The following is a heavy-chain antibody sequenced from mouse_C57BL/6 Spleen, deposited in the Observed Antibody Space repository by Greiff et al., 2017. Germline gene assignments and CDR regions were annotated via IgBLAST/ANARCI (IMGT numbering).Heavy chain of an antibody. CDR1: GYAFSSSW. V-gene: IGHV1-82*01. Sequence: VKLQESGPELVKPGASVKISCKASGYAFSSSWMNWVKQRPGKGLEWIGRIYPGDGDTNYNGKFKGKATLTADKSSSTAYMQLSSLTSEDSAVYFCARRRDGYFYFDYWGQGTTLTVSS. J-gene: IGHJ2*01. D-gene: IGHD2-3*01. CDR2: IYPGDGDT. CDR3: ARRRDGYFYFDY.